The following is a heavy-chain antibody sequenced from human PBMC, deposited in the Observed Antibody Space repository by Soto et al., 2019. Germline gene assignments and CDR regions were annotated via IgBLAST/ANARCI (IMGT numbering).Heavy chain of an antibody. J-gene: IGHJ3*02. V-gene: IGHV4-59*08. D-gene: IGHD3-9*01. Sequence: PSETLSLTCTVSGGSISSYYWSWIRQPPGKGLEWIGYIYYSGSTNYNPSLKSRVTISVDTSKNQFSLKLSSVTAADTAVYYCARQRSDYDILTGYRGGAFAIWGQGTMVTVSS. CDR3: ARQRSDYDILTGYRGGAFAI. CDR2: IYYSGST. CDR1: GGSISSYY.